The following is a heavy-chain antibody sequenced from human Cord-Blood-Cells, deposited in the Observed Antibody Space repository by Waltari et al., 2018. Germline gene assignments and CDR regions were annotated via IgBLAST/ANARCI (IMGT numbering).Heavy chain of an antibody. V-gene: IGHV4-59*11. Sequence: QVQLQESGPGLVKPSETLSLTCTVSGGSISSHYWSWTRQPPGKGLEWIGYIYYSGSTNYNPSLKSRVTISVDTSKNQFSLKLSSVTAADTAVYYCARIAAAGTLPFDYWGQGTLVTVSS. D-gene: IGHD6-13*01. CDR2: IYYSGST. CDR3: ARIAAAGTLPFDY. CDR1: GGSISSHY. J-gene: IGHJ4*02.